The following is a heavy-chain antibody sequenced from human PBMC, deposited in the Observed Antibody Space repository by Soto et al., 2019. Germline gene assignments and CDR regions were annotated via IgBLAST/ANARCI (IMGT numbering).Heavy chain of an antibody. CDR2: IYPGDTDT. D-gene: IGHD1-1*01. CDR3: ARLPTPRRNPRRVAY. CDR1: GYSFSSYW. Sequence: GESLKISCKDSGYSFSSYWIAWVRQAPGKGLEWMGIIYPGDTDTRYSPPFQGQVTISADKSISTAYLQWTSLKASDTAMYYCARLPTPRRNPRRVAYWGQGTRVTVSS. V-gene: IGHV5-51*01. J-gene: IGHJ4*02.